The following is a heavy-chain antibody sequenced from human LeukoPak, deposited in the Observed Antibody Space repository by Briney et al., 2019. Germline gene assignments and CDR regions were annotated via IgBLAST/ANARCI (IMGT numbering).Heavy chain of an antibody. CDR2: IYYSGST. Sequence: SETLSLTCTVSGGSVSSGSYYWSWIRQPPGKGLEWIGFIYYSGSTNYNPSLKSRVTISVDTSKNQFSLNLSSVTAADTVVYYCARQVRSGYSVGYWGQGTLVTVSS. J-gene: IGHJ4*02. D-gene: IGHD5-12*01. V-gene: IGHV4-61*01. CDR1: GGSVSSGSYY. CDR3: ARQVRSGYSVGY.